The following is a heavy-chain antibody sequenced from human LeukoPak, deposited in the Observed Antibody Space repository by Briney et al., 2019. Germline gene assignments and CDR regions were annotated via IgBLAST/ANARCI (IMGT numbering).Heavy chain of an antibody. CDR2: ISSSRSYI. V-gene: IGHV3-21*01. D-gene: IGHD3-3*01. J-gene: IGHJ6*02. Sequence: GGSLRLSCAASGFTFSSYSMNWVRQAPGKGLEWVSSISSSRSYIYYADSVKGRFTISRDNAKNSLYLQMNSLRAEDTAVYYCARDGKYDFWSGYYYYYYGMDVWGQGTTVTVSS. CDR3: ARDGKYDFWSGYYYYYYGMDV. CDR1: GFTFSSYS.